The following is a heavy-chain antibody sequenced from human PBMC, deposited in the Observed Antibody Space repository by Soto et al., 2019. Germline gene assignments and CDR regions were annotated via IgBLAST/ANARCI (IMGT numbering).Heavy chain of an antibody. D-gene: IGHD4-17*01. J-gene: IGHJ4*02. CDR2: IGSDGRRA. CDR1: GFTFGRHG. V-gene: IGHV3-33*01. CDR3: ARDDDYGDNGLDY. Sequence: QVQLVESGGGVVQPGGSLRLSCAASGFTFGRHGMHWVRQAPGKGLEWVAVIGSDGRRASYADSVKGRFTISRDNGQNTRYLQMNSLRAEETAVYYGARDDDYGDNGLDYWGQRTLVTVSS.